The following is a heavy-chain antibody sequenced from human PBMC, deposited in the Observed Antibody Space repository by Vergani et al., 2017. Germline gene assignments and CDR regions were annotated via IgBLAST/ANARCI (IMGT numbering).Heavy chain of an antibody. CDR3: AKFSSYYYGAGAFDY. CDR2: ISWNSGSI. D-gene: IGHD3-10*01. V-gene: IGHV3-9*01. Sequence: EVQLVESGGGLVQPGRSLRLSCAASGFTFDDYAMHWVRQAPGKGLEWVSGISWNSGSIGYADSVKGRFNISSDNAKNSLYLQMNSLRAEDTALYYCAKFSSYYYGAGAFDYWGQGTLVTVSS. J-gene: IGHJ4*02. CDR1: GFTFDDYA.